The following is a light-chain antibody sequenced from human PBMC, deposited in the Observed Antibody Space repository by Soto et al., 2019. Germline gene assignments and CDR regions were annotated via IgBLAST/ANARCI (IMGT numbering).Light chain of an antibody. CDR2: ENN. CDR1: SSNIGAGYE. J-gene: IGLJ1*01. CDR3: HSYDSSLSDYV. Sequence: QSVLTQPPSVSEAPGQRVTISCTGSSSNIGAGYEAHWYQQVPGTAPKLLIYENNNRPSGVSDRFSGSKSGNSASLAISGLQAEDEAEYYCHSYDSSLSDYVFGTGTKLTVL. V-gene: IGLV1-40*01.